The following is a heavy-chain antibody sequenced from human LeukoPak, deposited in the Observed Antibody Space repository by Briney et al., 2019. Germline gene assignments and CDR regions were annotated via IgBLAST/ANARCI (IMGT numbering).Heavy chain of an antibody. J-gene: IGHJ6*02. CDR2: ISYDGSNK. CDR3: AKVTAEDYDILTGYYSTVYYYYGMDV. CDR1: GFTFSSYG. Sequence: PGRSLRLSCAASGFTFSSYGMRWVRQAPGKGLEWVAVISYDGSNKYYADSVKGRFTISRDNSKNTLYLQMNSLRAEDTAVYYCAKVTAEDYDILTGYYSTVYYYYGMDVWGQGTTATVSS. V-gene: IGHV3-30*18. D-gene: IGHD3-9*01.